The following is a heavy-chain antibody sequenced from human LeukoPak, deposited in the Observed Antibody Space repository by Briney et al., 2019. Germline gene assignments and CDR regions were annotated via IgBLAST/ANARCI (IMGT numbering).Heavy chain of an antibody. CDR2: FDPEDGET. J-gene: IGHJ4*02. Sequence: ASVRVSCKVSGYTLTELSMHWVRQAPGKGGEWGGGFDPEDGETIYAQKFQGRVTMTEDTSTDTAYMELSSLRSEDTAVYYCATRGSGGSYPPPFDYWGQGTLVTVSS. CDR1: GYTLTELS. CDR3: ATRGSGGSYPPPFDY. D-gene: IGHD2-15*01. V-gene: IGHV1-24*01.